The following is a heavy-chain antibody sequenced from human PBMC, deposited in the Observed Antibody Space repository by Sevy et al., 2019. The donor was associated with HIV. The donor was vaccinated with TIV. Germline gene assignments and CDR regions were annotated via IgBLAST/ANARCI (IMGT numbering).Heavy chain of an antibody. CDR1: GGSISSSSYY. CDR2: IYYSGST. J-gene: IGHJ6*03. D-gene: IGHD3-16*02. Sequence: SETLSLTCTVSGGSISSSSYYWGWIRQPPGKGLEWIGSIYYSGSTYYNPSLKSRVTISVETSKNQFSLKLSSVTAADTAVYYCARHISMITFGGVIVRGDYYMDVWGKGTTVTVSS. V-gene: IGHV4-39*01. CDR3: ARHISMITFGGVIVRGDYYMDV.